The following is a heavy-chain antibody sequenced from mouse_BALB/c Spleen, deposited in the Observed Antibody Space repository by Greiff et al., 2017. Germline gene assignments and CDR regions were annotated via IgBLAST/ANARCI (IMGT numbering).Heavy chain of an antibody. D-gene: IGHD1-1*01. CDR1: GFNIKDTY. Sequence: EVQLQQSGAELVKPGASVKLSCTASGFNIKDTYMHWVKQRPEQGLEWIGRIDPANGNTKYDPKFQGKATITADTSSNTAYLQLSSLTSEDTAVYYCNVGYATVRDDWGQGTTLTVSS. CDR2: IDPANGNT. CDR3: NVGYATVRDD. J-gene: IGHJ2*01. V-gene: IGHV14-3*02.